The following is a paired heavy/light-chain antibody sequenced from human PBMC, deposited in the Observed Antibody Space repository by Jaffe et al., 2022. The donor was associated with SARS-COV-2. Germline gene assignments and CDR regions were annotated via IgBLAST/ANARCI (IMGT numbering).Light chain of an antibody. CDR3: NSRDSSDNHQI. CDR1: SLRNYY. Sequence: SSELTQDPAVSVALGQTVRITCQGDSLRNYYASWYQQKPGQAPVFVIYDENKRPSGIPDRFSGSSSGNTASLTITGAQAEDEADYYCNSRDSSDNHQIFGGGTKLTVL. V-gene: IGLV3-19*01. J-gene: IGLJ2*01. CDR2: DEN.
Heavy chain of an antibody. V-gene: IGHV3-30*03. Sequence: QVQLVESGGGVVQPGRSLRLSCAASGFTFSGYGMHWVRQAPGRGLEWVAVISYDGSNQYYADSVKGRFTISRDNSKNTLYLQMNSLRVEDTAVYYCAGACIKIFCAPPSYYHHYMDVWGKGTTVTVSS. CDR1: GFTFSGYG. J-gene: IGHJ6*03. CDR3: AGACIKIFCAPPSYYHHYMDV. CDR2: ISYDGSNQ. D-gene: IGHD3-9*01.